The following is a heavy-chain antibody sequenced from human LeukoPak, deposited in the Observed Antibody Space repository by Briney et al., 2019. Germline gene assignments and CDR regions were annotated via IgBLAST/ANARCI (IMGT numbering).Heavy chain of an antibody. J-gene: IGHJ4*02. Sequence: GASVKVSCKASGGTFSSYAISCVRQAPGQGLEWMGRIIPILGIANYAQKFQGRVTITADKSTSTAYMELSSLRSEDTAVYYCARGVRGVAPIDYWGQGTLVTVSS. D-gene: IGHD3-10*01. CDR3: ARGVRGVAPIDY. V-gene: IGHV1-69*04. CDR2: IIPILGIA. CDR1: GGTFSSYA.